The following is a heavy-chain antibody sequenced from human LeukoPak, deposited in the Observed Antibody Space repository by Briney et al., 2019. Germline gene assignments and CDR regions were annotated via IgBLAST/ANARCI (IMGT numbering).Heavy chain of an antibody. J-gene: IGHJ4*02. CDR1: GFTFSNAW. Sequence: GGSLRLSCAASGFTFSNAWMSWVRQAPGKGLEWVGRIKSKTDGGTTDYAAPVKGRFTISRDDSKNTLYLQMNSLKTEDTAVYYCTTDELSTVYYFDYWGQGTLVTVSS. V-gene: IGHV3-15*01. CDR3: TTDELSTVYYFDY. CDR2: IKSKTDGGTT. D-gene: IGHD5/OR15-5a*01.